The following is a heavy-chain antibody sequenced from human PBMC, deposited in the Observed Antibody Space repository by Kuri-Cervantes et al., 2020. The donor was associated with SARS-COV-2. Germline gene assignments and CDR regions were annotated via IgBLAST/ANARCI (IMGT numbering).Heavy chain of an antibody. D-gene: IGHD6-19*01. CDR2: IDPSDSYT. V-gene: IGHV5-10-1*01. CDR3: ERQRYSSGWYY. J-gene: IGHJ4*02. CDR1: GYSFTGYW. Sequence: KVSCKGSGYSFTGYWISWVRQMPGKGLEWMGRIDPSDSYTNYSPSFQGHVTISADKSISTAYLQWSSLKASDTAMYYCERQRYSSGWYYWGQGTLVTVSS.